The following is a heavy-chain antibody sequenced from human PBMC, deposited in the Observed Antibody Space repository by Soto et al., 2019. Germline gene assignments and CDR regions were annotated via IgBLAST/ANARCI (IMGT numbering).Heavy chain of an antibody. CDR1: GYSITAGGYY. CDR3: ARMYSSGSGWFHP. V-gene: IGHV4-31*03. D-gene: IGHD6-19*01. CDR2: FYSSGSI. Sequence: SETLSLTCFVSGYSITAGGYYWSWIRHHPGKGLEWIGSFYSSGSIIYNPSLRSRVSISGDTSSNQFSMSLTSVTAADTARYYCARMYSSGSGWFHPWRQGTLVTVPS. J-gene: IGHJ5*02.